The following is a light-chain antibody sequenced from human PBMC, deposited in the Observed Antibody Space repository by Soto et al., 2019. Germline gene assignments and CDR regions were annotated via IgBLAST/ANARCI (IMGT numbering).Light chain of an antibody. CDR2: GNS. J-gene: IGLJ3*02. Sequence: QSVLTQPPSLSGAPGQRVTISCTGSSSNIGAGYDVHWYQQLPGTAPKLLIYGNSNRPSGVPDRFSGSKSGTSASLAITGLQAEDEADYYCQSYDSSLSGWVSGGGTKLTVL. CDR3: QSYDSSLSGWV. V-gene: IGLV1-40*01. CDR1: SSNIGAGYD.